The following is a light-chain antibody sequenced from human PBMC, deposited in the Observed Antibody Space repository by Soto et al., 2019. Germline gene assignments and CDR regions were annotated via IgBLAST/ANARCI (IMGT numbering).Light chain of an antibody. Sequence: DIQMTQSPSSLSASVGDRVTITCRASQSISSYLNWYQQKPGKAPNLLIYAASSLQSGVPSRFSGSGSGTDFTLTISSLQPEDFTPYYCQQSYSTPPTFGQGTKVEIK. CDR3: QQSYSTPPT. J-gene: IGKJ1*01. CDR2: AAS. V-gene: IGKV1-39*01. CDR1: QSISSY.